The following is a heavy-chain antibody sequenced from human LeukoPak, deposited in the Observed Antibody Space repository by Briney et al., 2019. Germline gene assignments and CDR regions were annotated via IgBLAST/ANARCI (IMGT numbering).Heavy chain of an antibody. Sequence: PGGSLRLSCSASGFAFSNYGVHWVRQAPGKGLEWVAVIWYDGSYKYYAGSVKGRFTISRDNSKNTLYLQMNSLRAEDTAVYYCAREYFYDSSGYSDAFDIWGQGTMVTVSS. V-gene: IGHV3-33*01. CDR1: GFAFSNYG. D-gene: IGHD3-22*01. CDR2: IWYDGSYK. CDR3: AREYFYDSSGYSDAFDI. J-gene: IGHJ3*02.